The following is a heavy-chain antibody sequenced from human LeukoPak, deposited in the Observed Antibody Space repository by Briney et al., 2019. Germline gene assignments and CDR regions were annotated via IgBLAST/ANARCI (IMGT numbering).Heavy chain of an antibody. J-gene: IGHJ4*02. Sequence: ASVKVSCKASGYTFTSYYMHWVRQAPGQGLEWMGIINPSGGSTSYAQKFQGRVTMTRDTSTSTVYMELSSLRSEDTAVYYCATGDYGDYVAPPFYLDYWGQGTLVTVSS. D-gene: IGHD4-17*01. V-gene: IGHV1-46*03. CDR3: ATGDYGDYVAPPFYLDY. CDR1: GYTFTSYY. CDR2: INPSGGST.